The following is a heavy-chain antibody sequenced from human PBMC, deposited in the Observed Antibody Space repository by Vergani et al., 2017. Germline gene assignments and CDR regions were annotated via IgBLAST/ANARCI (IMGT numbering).Heavy chain of an antibody. CDR2: IHHRGST. V-gene: IGHV4-59*01. J-gene: IGHJ4*02. Sequence: QVQLQESGPGLVRPSETMSLTCTVSGDSMNSDYWSWIRQSPGKGLEWIGYIHHRGSTNYNPSIKSRVTLSVDTSKNQFSLRLSSVTAADTAFYYCAKYIIVLGDFDSWGQGIRVTVSS. D-gene: IGHD3-16*01. CDR1: GDSMNSDY. CDR3: AKYIIVLGDFDS.